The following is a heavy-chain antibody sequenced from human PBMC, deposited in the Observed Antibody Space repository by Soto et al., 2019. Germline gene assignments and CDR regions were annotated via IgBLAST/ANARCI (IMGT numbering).Heavy chain of an antibody. CDR3: ARRVTGSWGGWYPAAVDY. CDR1: GGSISSSSYY. Sequence: PSETLSLTCTVSGGSISSSSYYWGWIRQPPGKGLEWIGSIYYSGSTYYNPSLKSRVTISVDTSKNQFSLKLSSVTAADTAVYYCARRVTGSWGGWYPAAVDYWGQGTLVTVSS. D-gene: IGHD6-19*01. V-gene: IGHV4-39*01. J-gene: IGHJ4*02. CDR2: IYYSGST.